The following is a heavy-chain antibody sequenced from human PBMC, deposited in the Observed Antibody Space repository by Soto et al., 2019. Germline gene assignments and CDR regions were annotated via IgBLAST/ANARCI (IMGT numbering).Heavy chain of an antibody. CDR2: IDPGDSST. Sequence: GESLKISCQVSGYSFTTYWISGVRQMPGKGLEWMGKIDPGDSSTNYSPSFRGHITISVDRSINTAHLQFSSLKAADTAVYYCARLEKWYYNYYGLDVWGQGTMVTVSS. CDR1: GYSFTTYW. CDR3: ARLEKWYYNYYGLDV. J-gene: IGHJ6*02. V-gene: IGHV5-10-1*01. D-gene: IGHD1-26*01.